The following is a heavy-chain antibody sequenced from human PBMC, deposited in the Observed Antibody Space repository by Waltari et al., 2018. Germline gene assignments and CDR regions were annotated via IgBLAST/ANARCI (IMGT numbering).Heavy chain of an antibody. V-gene: IGHV4-30-2*01. CDR3: VRGGGEYSSSWYHH. Sequence: QLQLRESGSGLVKPSQTLSLTCAVSGGSISSGGYSWSWIRQPPGKGLEWLGYIFHSGSTYYNPSLGSRVTLSVDRSRNQFSLKMTSVTAADTAVYCVRGGGEYSSSWYHHWGQGTLVTVSS. CDR2: IFHSGST. J-gene: IGHJ5*02. CDR1: GGSISSGGYS. D-gene: IGHD6-13*01.